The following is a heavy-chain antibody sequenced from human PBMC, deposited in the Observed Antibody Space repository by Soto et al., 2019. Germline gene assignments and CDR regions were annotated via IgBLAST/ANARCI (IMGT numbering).Heavy chain of an antibody. J-gene: IGHJ3*02. CDR3: AKSYYDFWSGYYDAFDI. D-gene: IGHD3-3*01. Sequence: EVQLLESGGGLVQPGGSLRLSCAASGFTFSSYAMSWVRQAPGKGLEWVSAISGSGGSTYYADSVKGRFTISRDNSKNTLYLQMNSLRAEDTAVYYCAKSYYDFWSGYYDAFDIWGQGTMVTVSS. V-gene: IGHV3-23*01. CDR1: GFTFSSYA. CDR2: ISGSGGST.